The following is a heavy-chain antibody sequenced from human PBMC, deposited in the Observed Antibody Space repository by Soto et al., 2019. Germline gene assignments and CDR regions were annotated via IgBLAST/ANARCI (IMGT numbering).Heavy chain of an antibody. Sequence: SETLSLTCAVYGGAFRGYYWSWIRQPPGKGLEWLGEINDSGSTNYNPSLKSRITISLDTSKKEISLRLSSVTAADTAVYYCVRGSLYNFDSSGTEIWFDPGGQGALVTV. J-gene: IGHJ5*02. CDR3: VRGSLYNFDSSGTEIWFDP. CDR1: GGAFRGYY. V-gene: IGHV4-34*01. D-gene: IGHD6-19*01. CDR2: INDSGST.